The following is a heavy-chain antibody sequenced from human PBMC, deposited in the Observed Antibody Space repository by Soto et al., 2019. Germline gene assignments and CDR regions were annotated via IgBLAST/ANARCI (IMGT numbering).Heavy chain of an antibody. D-gene: IGHD6-13*01. V-gene: IGHV4-31*03. J-gene: IGHJ6*03. CDR3: ARVRSAAGNYYYYYMDV. CDR2: IYYSGST. CDR1: GGSISSGGYY. Sequence: QVQLQESGPGLVKPSQTLSLTCTVSGGSISSGGYYWSWIRQHPGKGLEWIGYIYYSGSTYYNPSLKSRVTISVDTSKNQFSLKLSSVTAADTAVYYCARVRSAAGNYYYYYMDVWDKGTTVTVSS.